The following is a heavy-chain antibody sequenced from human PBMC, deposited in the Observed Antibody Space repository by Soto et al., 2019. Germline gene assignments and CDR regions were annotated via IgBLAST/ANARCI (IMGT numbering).Heavy chain of an antibody. CDR3: ANRPKGVRGVIITSDYYYGMDV. CDR2: ISGSGGST. CDR1: GFTFSSYA. V-gene: IGHV3-23*01. J-gene: IGHJ6*02. Sequence: GGSLRLSCAASGFTFSSYAMSGVRQAPGKGLEWVSAISGSGGSTYYADSVKGRFTISRDNSKNTLYLQMNSLRAEDTAVYYCANRPKGVRGVIITSDYYYGMDVWGQGTTVTVSS. D-gene: IGHD3-10*01.